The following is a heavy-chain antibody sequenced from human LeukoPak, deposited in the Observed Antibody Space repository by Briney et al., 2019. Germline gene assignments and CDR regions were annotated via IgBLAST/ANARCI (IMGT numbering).Heavy chain of an antibody. CDR3: ARAGNSGSYAPYYFDY. CDR2: IIPILGIA. D-gene: IGHD1-26*01. J-gene: IGHJ4*02. V-gene: IGHV1-69*04. CDR1: GGTFSSYA. Sequence: ASVKVSCKASGGTFSSYAISWVRQAPGQGLEWMGRIIPILGIANYAQKFQGRVTMTRDMSTSTVYMELSSLRSEDTAVYYCARAGNSGSYAPYYFDYWGQGTLVTVSS.